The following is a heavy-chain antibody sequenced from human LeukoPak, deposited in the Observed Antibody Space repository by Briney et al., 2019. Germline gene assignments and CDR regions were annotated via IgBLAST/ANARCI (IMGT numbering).Heavy chain of an antibody. Sequence: SETLSLTCAVSGGSISSGGYSWSWIRQPPGKGLEWIGYIYHSGSTYYNPSLKSRVTISVDRSKNQFSLKVGSVTAADTAVYYCARDLHYGSGIGYWGQGTLVTVSS. J-gene: IGHJ4*02. CDR1: GGSISSGGYS. CDR2: IYHSGST. CDR3: ARDLHYGSGIGY. D-gene: IGHD3-10*01. V-gene: IGHV4-30-2*01.